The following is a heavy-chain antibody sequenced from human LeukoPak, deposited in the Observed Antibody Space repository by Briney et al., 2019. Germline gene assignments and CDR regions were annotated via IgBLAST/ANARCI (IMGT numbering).Heavy chain of an antibody. Sequence: QPGGSLRLSCAASGFTFSSYWMSWVRQAPGKGLEWVANIRQDGSYKNYVDSVEGRFTISRDNAKRSLYLQMNSLRAEDTAVYYCAPPPIAATGNWGQGTLVTVSS. CDR2: IRQDGSYK. CDR3: APPPIAATGN. V-gene: IGHV3-7*01. D-gene: IGHD6-13*01. CDR1: GFTFSSYW. J-gene: IGHJ4*02.